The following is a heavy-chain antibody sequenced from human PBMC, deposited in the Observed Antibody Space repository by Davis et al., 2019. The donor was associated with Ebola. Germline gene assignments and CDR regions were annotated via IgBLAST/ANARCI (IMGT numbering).Heavy chain of an antibody. Sequence: SETLSLTCAVYGGSFSGYYWSWIRQPPGKGLEWIGEINHSGSTNYNPSLKSRVTISVDTSKNQFSLKLSSVTAADTAVYYCARGDDYVWGSYRRPFDYWGQGTLVTVSS. D-gene: IGHD3-16*02. CDR3: ARGDDYVWGSYRRPFDY. CDR1: GGSFSGYY. J-gene: IGHJ4*02. V-gene: IGHV4-34*01. CDR2: INHSGST.